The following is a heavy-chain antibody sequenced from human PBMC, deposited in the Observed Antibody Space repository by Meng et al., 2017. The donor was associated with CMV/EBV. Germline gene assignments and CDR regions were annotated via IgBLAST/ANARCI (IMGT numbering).Heavy chain of an antibody. Sequence: SETLSLTCTVSGGSISSYYWSWIRQPPGKGLEWIGYIYYSGSTNYNPSLKSRVTISVDTSKNQFSLKLSSVTAADTAVYYCAAIHVDTAMGNFDYWDQGTLVTVSS. CDR1: GGSISSYY. J-gene: IGHJ4*02. CDR3: AAIHVDTAMGNFDY. D-gene: IGHD5-18*01. V-gene: IGHV4-59*01. CDR2: IYYSGST.